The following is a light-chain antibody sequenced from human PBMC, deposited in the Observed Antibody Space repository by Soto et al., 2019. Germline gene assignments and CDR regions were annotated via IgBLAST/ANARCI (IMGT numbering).Light chain of an antibody. CDR1: SSNVGGYNY. CDR2: AVS. V-gene: IGLV2-11*01. Sequence: QSALTQPRSVSGSPGQSVTISCTGTSSNVGGYNYVSWYQQHPGKAPKLMIYAVSKRPSGVPDRCSGSKSGNTASLTISGLQAEDEADYYCCSYAGSYTFVFGTGTKLTVL. CDR3: CSYAGSYTFV. J-gene: IGLJ1*01.